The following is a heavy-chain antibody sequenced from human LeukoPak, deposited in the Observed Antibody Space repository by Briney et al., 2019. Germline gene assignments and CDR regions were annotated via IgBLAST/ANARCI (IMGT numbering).Heavy chain of an antibody. V-gene: IGHV4-59*08. J-gene: IGHJ4*02. Sequence: SETLSLTCTVSGGSISTYYWSWIRQPPGKGLEWIGYIYYSGSTNYNPSLKSRVTISVDTSKNQFSLKLSSVTAADTAVYFCARQRDGYNYGRFDYWGQGTLVTVSS. D-gene: IGHD5-24*01. CDR2: IYYSGST. CDR1: GGSISTYY. CDR3: ARQRDGYNYGRFDY.